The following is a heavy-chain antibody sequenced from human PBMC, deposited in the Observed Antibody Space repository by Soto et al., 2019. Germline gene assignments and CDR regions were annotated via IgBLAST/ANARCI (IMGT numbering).Heavy chain of an antibody. Sequence: SGPTLVNPTQTLTLTCTFSGFSLSTSGVGLGWIRQPPGKALEWLAVIFWDDDKRYSPSLKSRLTITKDTSKNQVVLKMSNMDPVDTATYYCAHRASDSYDPGGGCCWFDPWCQGVLVTVSS. V-gene: IGHV2-5*02. CDR3: AHRASDSYDPGGGCCWFDP. CDR2: IFWDDDK. J-gene: IGHJ5*02. CDR1: GFSLSTSGVG. D-gene: IGHD3-16*01.